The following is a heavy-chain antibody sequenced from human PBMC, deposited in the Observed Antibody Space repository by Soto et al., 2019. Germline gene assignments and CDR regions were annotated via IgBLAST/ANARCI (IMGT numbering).Heavy chain of an antibody. J-gene: IGHJ4*02. Sequence: LSLTCTVSGGSITTSRYYWAWIRQPPGKGLEWIGSIYYSGLTSYNPSLKSRVTISVDTSKNHFSLRLSSVTAADTAVYHCARLSLGSCWNIDYWGQGTLVTVSS. CDR3: ARLSLGSCWNIDY. D-gene: IGHD6-19*01. CDR1: GGSITTSRYY. CDR2: IYYSGLT. V-gene: IGHV4-39*02.